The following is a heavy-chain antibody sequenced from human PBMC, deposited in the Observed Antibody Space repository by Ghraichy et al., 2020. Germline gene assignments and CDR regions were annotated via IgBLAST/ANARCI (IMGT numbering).Heavy chain of an antibody. CDR3: ATERRPEQWLVFPRRAQNYYYGMDV. CDR2: FDPEDGET. J-gene: IGHJ6*02. Sequence: ASVKVSCKVSGYTLTELSMHWVRQAPGKGLEWMGGFDPEDGETIYAQKFQGRVTMTEDTSTDTAYMELSSLRSEDTAVYYCATERRPEQWLVFPRRAQNYYYGMDVWGQGTTVTVSS. CDR1: GYTLTELS. V-gene: IGHV1-24*01. D-gene: IGHD6-19*01.